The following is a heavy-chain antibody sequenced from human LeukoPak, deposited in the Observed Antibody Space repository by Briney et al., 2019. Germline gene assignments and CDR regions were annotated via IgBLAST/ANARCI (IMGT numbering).Heavy chain of an antibody. Sequence: GASVKVSCKASGYTFTSYGISWVRQAPGQGLEWMGWISAYNGNTNYAQKFQGRVTMTTDTSTSTAYTEVRSLRSDDTAVYYCARGPCGGDCYWVDYWGQGTLVTVSS. CDR1: GYTFTSYG. D-gene: IGHD2-21*01. V-gene: IGHV1-18*01. CDR2: ISAYNGNT. J-gene: IGHJ4*02. CDR3: ARGPCGGDCYWVDY.